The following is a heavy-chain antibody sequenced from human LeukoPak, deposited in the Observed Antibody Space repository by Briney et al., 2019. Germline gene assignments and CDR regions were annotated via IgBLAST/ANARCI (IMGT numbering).Heavy chain of an antibody. Sequence: PGGSLRPSCAASGFTFSSYSMNWVRQAPGKGLEWVSSISSSSSYIYYADSVKGRFTISRDNAKNSLYLQMNSLRAEDTAVYYCAREGGNYYYGSGSYYRPYDYWGQGTLVTVSS. J-gene: IGHJ4*02. D-gene: IGHD3-10*01. CDR2: ISSSSSYI. V-gene: IGHV3-21*01. CDR1: GFTFSSYS. CDR3: AREGGNYYYGSGSYYRPYDY.